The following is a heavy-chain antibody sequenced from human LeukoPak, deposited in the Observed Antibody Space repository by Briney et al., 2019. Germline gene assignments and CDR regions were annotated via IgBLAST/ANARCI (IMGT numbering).Heavy chain of an antibody. CDR2: ISSSGSII. J-gene: IGHJ4*02. V-gene: IGHV3-11*01. CDR3: ARDPYDSSGHAPFDY. Sequence: GGSLRLSCAASGFTFSDYYMSWIRQVPGKGLEWVSYISSSGSIIYYADSVKGRFTISRDNAKNSLYLQMNSLRAEDTAVYYCARDPYDSSGHAPFDYWGQGTLVTVSS. D-gene: IGHD3-22*01. CDR1: GFTFSDYY.